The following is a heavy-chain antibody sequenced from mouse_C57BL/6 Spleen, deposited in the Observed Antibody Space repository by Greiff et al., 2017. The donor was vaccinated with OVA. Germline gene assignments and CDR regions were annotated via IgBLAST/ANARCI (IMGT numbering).Heavy chain of an antibody. CDR3: AIGNYYYGSSYEGVYFDY. CDR2: IHPSDSDT. CDR1: GYTFTSYW. J-gene: IGHJ2*01. Sequence: QVHVKQPGAELVKPGASVKVSCKASGYTFTSYWMHWVKQRPGQGLEWIGRIHPSDSDTNYNQKFKGKATLTVDKSSSTAYMQLSSLTSEDSAVYYCAIGNYYYGSSYEGVYFDYWGQGTTLTVSS. V-gene: IGHV1-74*01. D-gene: IGHD1-1*01.